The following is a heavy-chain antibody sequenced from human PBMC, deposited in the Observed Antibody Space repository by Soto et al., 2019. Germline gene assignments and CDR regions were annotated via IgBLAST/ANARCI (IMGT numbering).Heavy chain of an antibody. V-gene: IGHV4-59*12. J-gene: IGHJ4*02. Sequence: SETLSLTCAVSGGSISSYYWSWIRQPPGKGLEWIGDIYYSGSTNYNPSLKSRVTISVDTSKNQFSLKLGSVTAADTAVYYCARAPSYGGNSEEFDYWGQGTLVTVSS. CDR1: GGSISSYY. D-gene: IGHD4-17*01. CDR2: IYYSGST. CDR3: ARAPSYGGNSEEFDY.